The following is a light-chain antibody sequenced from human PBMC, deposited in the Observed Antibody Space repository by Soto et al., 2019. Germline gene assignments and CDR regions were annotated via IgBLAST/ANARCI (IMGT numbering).Light chain of an antibody. Sequence: DIQMTQSPSSLSASVGDRVTITCRASHSISSYLDWYQQKPGKAPNLLIYAASNLQSGVQSRFSGSGSGTDFTLTISSLQREDVATYYCQQSYTTPRTFGQGTRVEIK. CDR2: AAS. CDR1: HSISSY. J-gene: IGKJ1*01. CDR3: QQSYTTPRT. V-gene: IGKV1-39*01.